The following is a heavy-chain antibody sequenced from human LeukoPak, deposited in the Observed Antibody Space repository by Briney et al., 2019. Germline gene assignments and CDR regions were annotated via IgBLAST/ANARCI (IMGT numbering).Heavy chain of an antibody. CDR3: ASIPIAVAGTFYYFDY. CDR2: VSYGGSNK. CDR1: GFTFESYT. Sequence: GGSLRLSCAASGFTFESYTIHWVRQAPGKGLEWVALVSYGGSNKYYIDSVKGRFTISRDNSKNTLYLQMNSLRPEDTAVYYCASIPIAVAGTFYYFDYWGQGTLVTVSS. J-gene: IGHJ4*02. D-gene: IGHD6-19*01. V-gene: IGHV3-30-3*01.